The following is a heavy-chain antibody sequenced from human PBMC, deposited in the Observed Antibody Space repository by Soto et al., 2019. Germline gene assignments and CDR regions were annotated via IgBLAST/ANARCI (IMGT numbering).Heavy chain of an antibody. CDR1: GFSLSTSEVG. Sequence: SGPTLVHPTQTLTLTCTFSGFSLSTSEVGVGWIRQPPVKALEWLALIYWNDDKRYSPSLKSRLNITKDHSRNQVVLTMTNMDPVDTATYYCAHRATYYYDSTGYSFYXWGQGTLVTVSX. J-gene: IGHJ5*02. CDR3: AHRATYYYDSTGYSFYX. CDR2: IYWNDDK. V-gene: IGHV2-5*01. D-gene: IGHD3-22*01.